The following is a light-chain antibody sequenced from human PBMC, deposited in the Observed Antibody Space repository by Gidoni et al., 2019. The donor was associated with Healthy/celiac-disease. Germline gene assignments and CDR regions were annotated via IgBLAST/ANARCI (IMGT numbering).Light chain of an antibody. CDR1: QSVSSSY. Sequence: EIVLTQSPGTLSLSPGERATLSCRASQSVSSSYLAWYQQKPGQAPRLLIYGASSRATGIPDFTLTISRLEPEDFAVYYCQQYGRGGYTFGQGTKLETK. J-gene: IGKJ2*01. CDR2: GAS. CDR3: QQYGRGGYT. V-gene: IGKV3-20*01.